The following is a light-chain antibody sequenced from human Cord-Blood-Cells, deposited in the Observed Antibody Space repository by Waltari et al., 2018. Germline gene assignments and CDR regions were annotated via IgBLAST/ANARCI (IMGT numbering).Light chain of an antibody. J-gene: IGKJ2*03. V-gene: IGKV3D-15*01. CDR1: QSVSSN. Sequence: EIAKTQSAAILFDSPGDRATLSCRASQSVSSNVAGYQQSPGQAPRLLFYGASTRATGIPARFSGSGSGTEFTRTISSLQSEDFAVYYCQQYNNWPYSFGQGSKLEIK. CDR3: QQYNNWPYS. CDR2: GAS.